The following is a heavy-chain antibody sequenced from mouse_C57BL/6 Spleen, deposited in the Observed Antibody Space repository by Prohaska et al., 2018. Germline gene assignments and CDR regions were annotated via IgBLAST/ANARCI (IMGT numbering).Heavy chain of an antibody. Sequence: HGKSLEWIGDINPNNGGTIYNQKFKGKATLTVDKSSSTAYMELRSLTSEDTAVYYCARSGTTRFAYWGQGTLVTVSA. CDR3: ARSGTTRFAY. CDR2: INPNNGGT. V-gene: IGHV1-18*01. J-gene: IGHJ3*01. D-gene: IGHD1-1*01.